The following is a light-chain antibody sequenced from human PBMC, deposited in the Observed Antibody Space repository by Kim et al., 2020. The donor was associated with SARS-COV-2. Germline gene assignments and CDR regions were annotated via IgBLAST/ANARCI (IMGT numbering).Light chain of an antibody. CDR2: WAS. CDR3: QQYYSTPST. J-gene: IGKJ1*01. CDR1: QSVLYSSNNKNY. Sequence: ATINCKSCQSVLYSSNNKNYLAWYQQKPGQPPKLLIYWASTRESGVPDRFSGSGSGTDFTLTISSLQAEDVAVYYSQQYYSTPSTFGQGTKVDIK. V-gene: IGKV4-1*01.